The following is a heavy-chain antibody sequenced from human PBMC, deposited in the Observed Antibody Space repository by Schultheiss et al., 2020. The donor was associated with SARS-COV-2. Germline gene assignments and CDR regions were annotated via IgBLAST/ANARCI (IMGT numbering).Heavy chain of an antibody. Sequence: GSLRLSCAASGFTVSSNYMSWVRQAPGKGLEWIGYIYYSGSTYYNPSLKSRVTISVDTSKNQFSLKLSSVTAADTAVYYCARVPYCSSTSCYPFDYWGQGTLVTVSS. CDR1: GFTVSSNY. CDR2: IYYSGST. J-gene: IGHJ4*02. D-gene: IGHD2-2*01. CDR3: ARVPYCSSTSCYPFDY. V-gene: IGHV4-59*02.